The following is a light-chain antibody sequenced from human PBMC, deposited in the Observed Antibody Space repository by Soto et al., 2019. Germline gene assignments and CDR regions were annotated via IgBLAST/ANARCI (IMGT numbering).Light chain of an antibody. V-gene: IGLV2-14*01. Sequence: QSVLTQPASVSGSPGQSITISCSGTSSDVGGYNYVSWYQQHPGKAPKLMIYEVSNRPSGVSNRFSGSKSGNTASLTISGLQAEDEADHYCSSYSSSNTLFGGGTKLTVL. CDR2: EVS. CDR3: SSYSSSNTL. J-gene: IGLJ2*01. CDR1: SSDVGGYNY.